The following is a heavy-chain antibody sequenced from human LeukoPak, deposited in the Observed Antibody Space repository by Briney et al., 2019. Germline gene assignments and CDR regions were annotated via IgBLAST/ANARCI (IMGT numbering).Heavy chain of an antibody. Sequence: SETLSLTCTVSGGSISSSSYYWGWIRQPPGKGLEWIGSIYYSGSTYYNPSLKSRVTISVDTSKNQFSLKLSSVTAADTAVYYCAVRGIVVVITDYWGQGTLVTVSS. CDR2: IYYSGST. CDR3: AVRGIVVVITDY. J-gene: IGHJ4*02. V-gene: IGHV4-39*01. CDR1: GGSISSSSYY. D-gene: IGHD3-22*01.